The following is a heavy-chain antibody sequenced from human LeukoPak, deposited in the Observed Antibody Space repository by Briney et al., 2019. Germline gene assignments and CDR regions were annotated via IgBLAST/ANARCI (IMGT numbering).Heavy chain of an antibody. D-gene: IGHD3-16*01. CDR3: ARDGAPFDS. Sequence: GGSLRLSCAASGFTFRSYWMSWVRQAPGRGLEWVANIKRDGSEKYYVDSVKGRFTISRDNAKKSLYLQMNSLRAEDTAVYYCARDGAPFDSWGQGTLVTVSS. J-gene: IGHJ4*02. CDR1: GFTFRSYW. V-gene: IGHV3-7*03. CDR2: IKRDGSEK.